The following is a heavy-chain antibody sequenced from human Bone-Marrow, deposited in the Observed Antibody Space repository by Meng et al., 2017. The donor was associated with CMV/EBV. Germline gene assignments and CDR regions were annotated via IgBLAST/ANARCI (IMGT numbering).Heavy chain of an antibody. V-gene: IGHV3-30*02. Sequence: GASLKISCAASGFTFSSYGMHWVRQAPGKGLEWVTFIRYDGSNKYYADSVKGRFTISRDNSKNTLYLEMNSLRAEDTAVYYCTKDKYGSSSSCYRWGQGTLVTVSS. J-gene: IGHJ4*02. CDR2: IRYDGSNK. D-gene: IGHD2-2*01. CDR3: TKDKYGSSSSCYR. CDR1: GFTFSSYG.